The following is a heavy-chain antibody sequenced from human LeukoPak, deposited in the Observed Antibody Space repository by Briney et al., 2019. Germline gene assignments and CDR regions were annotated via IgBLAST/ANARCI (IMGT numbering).Heavy chain of an antibody. CDR2: ISSSSSYI. CDR1: GFTFSSCS. Sequence: PGGSLRLSCAASGFTFSSCSMNWVRQAPGKGLEWVSSISSSSSYIYYADSVKGRFTISRDNAKNSLYLQMNSLRAEDTAVYYCARDIELGYYCGMDVWGQGTTVTVSS. V-gene: IGHV3-21*01. CDR3: ARDIELGYYCGMDV. J-gene: IGHJ6*02. D-gene: IGHD1-26*01.